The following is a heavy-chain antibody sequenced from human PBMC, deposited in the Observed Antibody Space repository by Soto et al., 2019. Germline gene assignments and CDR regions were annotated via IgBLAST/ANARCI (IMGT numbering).Heavy chain of an antibody. Sequence: QVQLQQWGAGLLKPSETLSLTCAVYGGSLSGYYWSWIRQPPGKALEWIGEINYSGNTNYNPSLKSRVTISVDTSKNQLFLNLRSVTAADTAMYYCARHHVRGRTIAGAAEFWGQGTLVTVSS. V-gene: IGHV4-34*01. CDR3: ARHHVRGRTIAGAAEF. CDR1: GGSLSGYY. J-gene: IGHJ4*02. D-gene: IGHD1-26*01. CDR2: INYSGNT.